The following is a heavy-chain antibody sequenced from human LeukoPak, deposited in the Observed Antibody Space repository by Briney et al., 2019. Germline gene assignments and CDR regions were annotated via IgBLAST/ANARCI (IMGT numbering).Heavy chain of an antibody. Sequence: GGSLRLSCAASGFTFSSYSMNWVRQAPGKGLEWVSYISSSSGTIYYADSVKGRFTISRDNAKNSLYLQMNSLRAEDTAVYYCARDGTWFGELFVYWGQGTLVTVSS. J-gene: IGHJ4*02. V-gene: IGHV3-48*01. CDR3: ARDGTWFGELFVY. D-gene: IGHD3-10*01. CDR2: ISSSSGTI. CDR1: GFTFSSYS.